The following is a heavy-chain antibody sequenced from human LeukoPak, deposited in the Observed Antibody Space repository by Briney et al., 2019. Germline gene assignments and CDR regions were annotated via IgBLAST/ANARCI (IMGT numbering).Heavy chain of an antibody. V-gene: IGHV4-30-2*01. D-gene: IGHD5-24*01. CDR1: GVSISSGGYS. CDR2: IYHSGST. CDR3: ARVITSGMDV. Sequence: SQTLSLTCAVSGVSISSGGYSWSWIQQPPGKGLEWIGYIYHSGSTYYNPSLKSRVTISVDRSKNQFSLKLSSVTAADTAMYYCARVITSGMDVWGQGTTGTVSS. J-gene: IGHJ6*02.